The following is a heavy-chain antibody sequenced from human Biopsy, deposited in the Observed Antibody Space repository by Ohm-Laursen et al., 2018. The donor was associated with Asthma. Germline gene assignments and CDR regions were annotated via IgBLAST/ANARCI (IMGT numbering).Heavy chain of an antibody. V-gene: IGHV4-4*02. Sequence: SETLSLTCAVSGGSISVSNWWSWVRQPPGRGLEWIGQIYHLGNANYNPSLKSRVTMSVDKSKNQFSLKLTSVTAADTAVYFCARRWRSYDSSNYYLDQWGQGTLVTVSS. CDR1: GGSISVSNW. CDR3: ARRWRSYDSSNYYLDQ. CDR2: IYHLGNA. J-gene: IGHJ4*02. D-gene: IGHD3-22*01.